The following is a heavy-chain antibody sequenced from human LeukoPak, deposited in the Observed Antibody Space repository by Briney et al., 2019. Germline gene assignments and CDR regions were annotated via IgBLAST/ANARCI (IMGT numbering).Heavy chain of an antibody. D-gene: IGHD2-8*01. CDR2: IYYSGST. Sequence: SETLSLTCTVSGGSISSYYWSWIRRPPGKGLEWIGYIYYSGSTNYNPSLKSRVTISVDTSKNQFSLRLSSVTAADTAVYYCARDVDAVLVDWGQGTLVTVSS. CDR3: ARDVDAVLVD. J-gene: IGHJ4*02. V-gene: IGHV4-59*13. CDR1: GGSISSYY.